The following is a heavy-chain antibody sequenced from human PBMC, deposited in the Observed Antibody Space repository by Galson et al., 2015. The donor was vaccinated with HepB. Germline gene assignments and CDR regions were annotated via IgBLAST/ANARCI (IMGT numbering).Heavy chain of an antibody. V-gene: IGHV3-64D*06. CDR1: GFSFSDYG. CDR2: ITKNGDNT. CDR3: VKDGTATMTYLDY. Sequence: SLRLSCAASGFSFSDYGMHWVRQAPEKGLEYVSTITKNGDNTYYADSLKGRFTISRDNSKNTLYLQMSGLRVEDTALYYCVKDGTATMTYLDYWGQGTLVTVSS. D-gene: IGHD5-12*01. J-gene: IGHJ4*02.